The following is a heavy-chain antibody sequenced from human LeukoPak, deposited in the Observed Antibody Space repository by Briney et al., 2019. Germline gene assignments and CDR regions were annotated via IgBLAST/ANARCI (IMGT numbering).Heavy chain of an antibody. CDR1: GGSISSSRYY. Sequence: SETLSLTCTVSGGSISSSRYYWGWIRQPPGKGLEWIGSTYYSGSTYYNPSLKSRVTISVDMSKNQFSLKLSSVTAADTAVFYCARRTASSGSWVFDYWGQGTLVTVSS. CDR2: TYYSGST. J-gene: IGHJ4*02. CDR3: ARRTASSGSWVFDY. D-gene: IGHD6-19*01. V-gene: IGHV4-39*01.